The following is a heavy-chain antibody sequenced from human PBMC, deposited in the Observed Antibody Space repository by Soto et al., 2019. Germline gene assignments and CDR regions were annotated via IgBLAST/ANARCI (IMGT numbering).Heavy chain of an antibody. CDR2: ISGSGGST. Sequence: GSLRLSCAASGFTFSSYAMSWVRQAPGKGLEWVSAISGSGGSTYYADSVKGRFTISRDNSKNTLYLQMNSLRAEDTAVYYCAKGYCISTSCYRSFDIWGQGTMVTVSS. CDR3: AKGYCISTSCYRSFDI. V-gene: IGHV3-23*01. D-gene: IGHD2-2*02. CDR1: GFTFSSYA. J-gene: IGHJ3*02.